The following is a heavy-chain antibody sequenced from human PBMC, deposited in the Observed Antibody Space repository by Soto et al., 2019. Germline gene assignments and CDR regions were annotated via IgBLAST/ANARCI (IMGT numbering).Heavy chain of an antibody. CDR2: ISGSGGST. CDR3: ATPIGYSSSWYFPLPFDY. V-gene: IGHV3-23*01. Sequence: EVQLLESGGGLVQPGGSLRLSCAASGFTFSSYAMSWVRQAPGKGLEWVSAISGSGGSTYYADSVKGRFTISRDNSKNALYLQMNSLRAEDTAVYYCATPIGYSSSWYFPLPFDYWGRGTLVTVSS. D-gene: IGHD6-13*01. CDR1: GFTFSSYA. J-gene: IGHJ4*02.